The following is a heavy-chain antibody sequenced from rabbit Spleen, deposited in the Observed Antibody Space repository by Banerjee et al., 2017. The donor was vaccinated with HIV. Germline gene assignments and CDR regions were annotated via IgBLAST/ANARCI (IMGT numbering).Heavy chain of an antibody. D-gene: IGHD1-1*01. CDR2: IYTGSSGHT. J-gene: IGHJ6*01. CDR1: GFDLSSNYY. CDR3: ARGGGGNLPYYAYTL. V-gene: IGHV1S45*01. Sequence: QEQLEESGGGLVKPEGSLTLTCKASGFDLSSNYYMCWFRQTSGKGPEWIACIYTGSSGHTYYVSWAKGRFTISKTSSTTVTLQMTSLTVADTATYFCARGGGGNLPYYAYTLWGPGTLVTVS.